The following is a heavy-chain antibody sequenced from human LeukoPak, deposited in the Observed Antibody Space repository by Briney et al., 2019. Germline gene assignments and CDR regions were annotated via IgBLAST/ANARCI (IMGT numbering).Heavy chain of an antibody. D-gene: IGHD3-22*01. CDR1: GYTFTGYY. CDR3: ARDRPVTTLGTDFDF. J-gene: IGHJ4*02. CDR2: INPNSGGT. Sequence: ASVKVSCKASGYTFTGYYMHWVRQAPGQGLEWMGWINPNSGGTDYAQKFQGRVTITRDVSISTAYMELSRLTSDDTAVYYCARDRPVTTLGTDFDFWGQGTLVTVSS. V-gene: IGHV1-2*02.